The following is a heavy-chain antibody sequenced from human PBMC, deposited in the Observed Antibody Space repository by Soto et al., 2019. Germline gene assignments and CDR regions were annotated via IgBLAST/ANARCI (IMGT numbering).Heavy chain of an antibody. V-gene: IGHV4-59*01. J-gene: IGHJ5*02. CDR1: GGSISSYY. CDR2: IYYSGST. D-gene: IGHD5-12*01. Sequence: SETLSLTCTVSGGSISSYYWSWIRQPPGKGLEWIGYIYYSGSTNYNPSLKSRVTISVDTSKNQFSLKLSSVTAADTAVYYCASFSGYDFAWFDPWGQGTLVTVSS. CDR3: ASFSGYDFAWFDP.